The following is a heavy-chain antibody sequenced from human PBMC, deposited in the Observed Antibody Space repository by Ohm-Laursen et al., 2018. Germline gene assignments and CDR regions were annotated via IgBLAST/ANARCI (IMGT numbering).Heavy chain of an antibody. D-gene: IGHD1-26*01. CDR3: FSGPSWEI. CDR1: GFTFSSFG. J-gene: IGHJ3*02. CDR2: IKQDGSEK. V-gene: IGHV3-7*01. Sequence: SLRLSCTASGFTFSSFGIYWVRQAPGKGLEWVANIKQDGSEKYYVDSVTGRFTISRDNAKNSLYLQMNSLRAEDTAVYYCFSGPSWEIWGQGTVVTVSS.